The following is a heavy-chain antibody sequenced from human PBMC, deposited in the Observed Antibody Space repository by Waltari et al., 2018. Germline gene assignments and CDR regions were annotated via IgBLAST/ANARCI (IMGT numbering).Heavy chain of an antibody. CDR3: VRIPGGVNYFDY. V-gene: IGHV2-70*15. Sequence: QVTLRESGPALVKPTQTLTLTCSLSGVSLSTHGVCVSWIRQPPGKALEWLARIDGDDDKYYRTSLRTRLTVSKDTSKNQVVLTMTNVDPVDTATYYCVRIPGGVNYFDYWGQGTLVTVSS. CDR2: IDGDDDK. CDR1: GVSLSTHGVC. J-gene: IGHJ4*02. D-gene: IGHD2-21*01.